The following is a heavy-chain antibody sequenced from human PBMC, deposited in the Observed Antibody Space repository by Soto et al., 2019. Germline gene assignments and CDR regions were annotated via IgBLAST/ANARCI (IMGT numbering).Heavy chain of an antibody. V-gene: IGHV3-48*03. CDR3: ARDRFLIFAVPTYGMDV. CDR2: ISESGGTT. CDR1: GFTFIDHE. D-gene: IGHD3-3*01. Sequence: GGSLRLSCVFSGFTFIDHEMNWVRQAPGKGPEWIERISESGGTTSYADSVKGRFNISRDNARDALYLQIHNLRAEDTAIYYCARDRFLIFAVPTYGMDVWGQGTTVTVSS. J-gene: IGHJ6*02.